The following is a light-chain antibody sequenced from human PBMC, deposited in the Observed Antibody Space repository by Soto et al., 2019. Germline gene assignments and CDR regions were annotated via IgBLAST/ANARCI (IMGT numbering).Light chain of an antibody. J-gene: IGKJ5*01. CDR3: QQYYNSPIT. CDR1: QSLLSSSNNRNF. Sequence: DIVMTQSPDSLAVSLGERATINCRSSQSLLSSSNNRNFLGWYQQRPGQPPKLLISWASNRDSGVPDRFSGSGSGADFTLTINSLQPEDVAVYYCQQYYNSPITFGQGTRLEI. V-gene: IGKV4-1*01. CDR2: WAS.